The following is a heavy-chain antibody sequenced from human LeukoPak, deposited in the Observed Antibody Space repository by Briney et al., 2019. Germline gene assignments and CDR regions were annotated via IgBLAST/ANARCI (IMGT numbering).Heavy chain of an antibody. CDR3: ARVRSSGYLEFDY. J-gene: IGHJ4*02. CDR2: IYYSGST. CDR1: GASINSYY. Sequence: SETLSLTCSVSGASINSYYWSWIRQPPGMGLEWIGHIYYSGSTNYSPSLTSQVNISVDTSKNQFSLNLSSVTAADTAVYYCARVRSSGYLEFDYWGQGTLVTVSS. V-gene: IGHV4-59*01. D-gene: IGHD3-22*01.